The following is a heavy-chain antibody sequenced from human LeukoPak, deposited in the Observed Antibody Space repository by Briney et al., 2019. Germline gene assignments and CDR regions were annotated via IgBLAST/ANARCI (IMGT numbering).Heavy chain of an antibody. V-gene: IGHV3-48*01. CDR2: ISSSSSTI. CDR3: ARDLAYCGGDCYPTGNWFDP. CDR1: GFTFSSYS. Sequence: GGTLRLSCAASGFTFSSYSMNWVRQAPGKGLEWVSYISSSSSTIYYADSVKGRFTISRDNAKNSLYLQMNSLRAEDTAVYYCARDLAYCGGDCYPTGNWFDPWGQGTLVTVSS. D-gene: IGHD2-21*01. J-gene: IGHJ5*02.